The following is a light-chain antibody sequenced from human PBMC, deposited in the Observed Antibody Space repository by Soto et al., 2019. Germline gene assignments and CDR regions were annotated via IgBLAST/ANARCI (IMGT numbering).Light chain of an antibody. CDR3: HQYGKSPRT. CDR2: GAF. Sequence: EIVLTQSPGTLSLSPGERATLSCRASQIVSSSYVAWYQQKPGQAPSLLIYGAFNRATGISDRFSGSGSGTDFTLSISKLEPGDFGVYFCHQYGKSPRTFGQGTKVDIK. CDR1: QIVSSSY. J-gene: IGKJ1*01. V-gene: IGKV3-20*01.